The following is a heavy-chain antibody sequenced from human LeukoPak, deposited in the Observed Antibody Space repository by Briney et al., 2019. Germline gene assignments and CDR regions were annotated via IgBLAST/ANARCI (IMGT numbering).Heavy chain of an antibody. V-gene: IGHV3-9*01. CDR2: ISWNSGSI. CDR3: AKRASVGWGFFDY. J-gene: IGHJ4*02. CDR1: GFTFDDYA. Sequence: PGGSLRLSCAASGFTFDDYAMHWVRHAPGKGLEWVSGISWNSGSIGYADSVKGRFTISRDNTKNSLYLQMNSLRAEDTALYYCAKRASVGWGFFDYWGQGTLVTVSS. D-gene: IGHD3-16*01.